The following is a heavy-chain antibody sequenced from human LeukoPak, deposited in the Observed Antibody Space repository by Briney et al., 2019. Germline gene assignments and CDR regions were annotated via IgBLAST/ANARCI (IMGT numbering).Heavy chain of an antibody. CDR2: INHSGST. V-gene: IGHV4-34*01. CDR3: ASFTTIFGVVAYFDY. J-gene: IGHJ4*02. D-gene: IGHD3-3*01. Sequence: PSETLSLTCAVYGGSFSGYYWSWIRQPPGKGLEWIGEINHSGSTNYNPSLKSRVTISVDTSKNQFSLKLSSVTAADTAVDYCASFTTIFGVVAYFDYWGQGTLVTVSS. CDR1: GGSFSGYY.